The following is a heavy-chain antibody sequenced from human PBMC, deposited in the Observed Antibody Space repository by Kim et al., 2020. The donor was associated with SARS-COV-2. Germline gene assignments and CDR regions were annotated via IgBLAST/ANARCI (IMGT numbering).Heavy chain of an antibody. CDR3: ARVVRGSFDC. D-gene: IGHD3-10*01. V-gene: IGHV1-46*01. J-gene: IGHJ4*02. Sequence: STGYAQKFQGGVTMTRDTSTSTVYMELSSLRSEDTAVYYCARVVRGSFDCWGQGTLVTVSS. CDR2: ST.